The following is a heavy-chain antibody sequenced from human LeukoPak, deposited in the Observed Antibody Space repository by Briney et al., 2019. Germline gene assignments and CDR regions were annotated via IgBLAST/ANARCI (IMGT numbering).Heavy chain of an antibody. CDR3: AREDYVNWFDP. J-gene: IGHJ5*02. D-gene: IGHD4-17*01. CDR2: ISVYNGNT. Sequence: ASVRVSCKASGYTFTSYGISWVRQAPGQGLEWMGWISVYNGNTNYAQKFQGRVTMTTDTSTSTAYMELRSLRSDDTAVYYCAREDYVNWFDPWGQGTLVTVSS. V-gene: IGHV1-18*01. CDR1: GYTFTSYG.